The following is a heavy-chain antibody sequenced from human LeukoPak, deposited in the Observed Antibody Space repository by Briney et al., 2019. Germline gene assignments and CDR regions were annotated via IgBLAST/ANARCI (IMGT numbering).Heavy chain of an antibody. D-gene: IGHD3-10*01. J-gene: IGHJ4*02. CDR1: GGSFSGYF. CDR3: ARFGTY. Sequence: SEALSLTCAVYGGSFSGYFWSWIRQPPGKGLEWIGEINRSGSTTYNPSLKSRVTISVDTSKNQFSLKLNSVTAADTAVYYCARFGTYWGQGILVTVSS. CDR2: INRSGST. V-gene: IGHV4-34*01.